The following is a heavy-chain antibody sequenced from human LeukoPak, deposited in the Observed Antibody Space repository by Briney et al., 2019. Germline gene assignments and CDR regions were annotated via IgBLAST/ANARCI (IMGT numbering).Heavy chain of an antibody. CDR1: GDSISSGGYY. CDR3: ARDQYYYDSSGYSPFDY. D-gene: IGHD3-22*01. Sequence: SQTLSLTCTVSGDSISSGGYYWRWIRQPAGKGLEWIGRTFTNGSTNYKPSLKSRVTISVDTSKNQFSLKLSSVTAADTAVYYCARDQYYYDSSGYSPFDYWGQGTLVTVSS. J-gene: IGHJ4*02. CDR2: TFTNGST. V-gene: IGHV4-61*02.